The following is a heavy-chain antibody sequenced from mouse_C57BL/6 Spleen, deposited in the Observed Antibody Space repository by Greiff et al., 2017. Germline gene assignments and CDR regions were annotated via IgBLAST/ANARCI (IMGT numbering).Heavy chain of an antibody. J-gene: IGHJ2*01. D-gene: IGHD1-1*01. CDR2: ISGGGGNT. CDR3: ARRDYYGSTYFDY. V-gene: IGHV5-9*01. CDR1: GFTFSSYT. Sequence: EVMLVESGGGLVKPGGSLKLSCAASGFTFSSYTMSWVRQTPEKRLEWVATISGGGGNTYYPDSVKGRFTISRDNAKNTRYLQMSSLRSEDTALYYCARRDYYGSTYFDYWGQGTTLTVSS.